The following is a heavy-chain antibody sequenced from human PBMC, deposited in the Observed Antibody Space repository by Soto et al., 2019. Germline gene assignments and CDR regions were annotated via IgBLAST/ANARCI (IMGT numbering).Heavy chain of an antibody. J-gene: IGHJ4*02. CDR1: GASISTQS. V-gene: IGHV4-59*11. CDR3: ARGLSWSPYFES. D-gene: IGHD3-3*01. Sequence: QVQLQESGPGLVKPSETLSLTCTVSGASISTQSWNWIRQAPGKGLEWIGYLYYSGTTNYNPSLKSRVTISADTSKNQVSLKLTSVTAADTVVYFCARGLSWSPYFESWGQGILVTVSS. CDR2: LYYSGTT.